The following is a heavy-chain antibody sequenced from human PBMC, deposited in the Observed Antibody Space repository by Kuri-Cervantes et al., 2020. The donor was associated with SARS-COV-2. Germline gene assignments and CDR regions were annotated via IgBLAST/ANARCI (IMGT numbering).Heavy chain of an antibody. CDR2: ISYDGSNK. CDR3: AEHYETYHPPQGFDI. D-gene: IGHD3-16*01. CDR1: GFTFSSYG. Sequence: GGSLRLSCAASGFTFSSYGMHWVRQAPGKGPEWVAVISYDGSNKYYADSVKGRFTISRDNSKNTLYLQMNSLRADDTAVYYCAEHYETYHPPQGFDIWGQGTMVTVSS. J-gene: IGHJ3*02. V-gene: IGHV3-30*18.